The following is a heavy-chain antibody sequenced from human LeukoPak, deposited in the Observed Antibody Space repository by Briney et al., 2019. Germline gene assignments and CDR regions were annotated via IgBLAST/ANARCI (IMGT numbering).Heavy chain of an antibody. CDR3: TTKVTRGNRGDDYYD. J-gene: IGHJ4*02. CDR2: ISSDGNDK. CDR1: GVTFRSYG. V-gene: IGHV3-30*03. D-gene: IGHD5-12*01. Sequence: PGGSLRLSCAVSGVTFRSYGMHWVRQAPGKGLEWVALISSDGNDKLYGDSVRGRFTISRDDSKSTLYLQMNRLRAEDTADYYCTTKVTRGNRGDDYYDWGQGTLVTVSP.